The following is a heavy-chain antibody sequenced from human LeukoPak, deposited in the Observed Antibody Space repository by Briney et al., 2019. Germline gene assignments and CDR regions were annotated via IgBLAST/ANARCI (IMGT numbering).Heavy chain of an antibody. CDR1: GGTFSKYT. CDR3: ARAWMNYDILTGYYYYYYYGMDV. D-gene: IGHD3-9*01. Sequence: GASVKVSCEASGGTFSKYTISWVRQSPGRGLEWMGGITPLFGTASYAQKFQGRVTITRDTSASTAYIELSSLRSEDTAVYYCARAWMNYDILTGYYYYYYYGMDVWGQGTTVTVSS. J-gene: IGHJ6*02. V-gene: IGHV1-69*05. CDR2: ITPLFGTA.